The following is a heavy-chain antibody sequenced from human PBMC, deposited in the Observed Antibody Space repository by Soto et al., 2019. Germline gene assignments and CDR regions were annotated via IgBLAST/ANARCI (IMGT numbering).Heavy chain of an antibody. J-gene: IGHJ3*02. D-gene: IGHD2-2*01. CDR3: ARDEWQDYCSSTSCFGDAFDI. Sequence: GASVKVSCKASGYTFTSYGISWVRQAPGQGLEWMGWISAYNGNTNYAQKLQGRVTMTTDTSTSTAYMKLRSLRSDDTAVYYCARDEWQDYCSSTSCFGDAFDIWGQGTMVTVSS. V-gene: IGHV1-18*01. CDR2: ISAYNGNT. CDR1: GYTFTSYG.